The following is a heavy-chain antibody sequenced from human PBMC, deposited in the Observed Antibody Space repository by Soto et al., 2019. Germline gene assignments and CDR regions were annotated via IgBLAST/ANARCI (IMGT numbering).Heavy chain of an antibody. D-gene: IGHD4-17*01. CDR1: GFTFDDYA. CDR2: ISWNSGSI. V-gene: IGHV3-9*01. Sequence: GGSLRLSCAASGFTFDDYAMQWVRQAPGKGLEWVSGISWNSGSIGYADSVKGRFTISRDNAKNSLYLQMNSLRAEDTALYYCAKGNPYGYYYYMDVWGKGTTVTVSS. J-gene: IGHJ6*03. CDR3: AKGNPYGYYYYMDV.